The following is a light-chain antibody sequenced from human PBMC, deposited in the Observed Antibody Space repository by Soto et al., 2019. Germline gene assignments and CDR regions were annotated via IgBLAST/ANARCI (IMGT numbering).Light chain of an antibody. J-gene: IGLJ1*01. Sequence: QSVLTQPASVSGSPGQSITLSCTGSSSDVGAYKHVAWYQHHPGKAPKLLIYEVTDRPSGISKRFSGSKSGNTASLTISGLQPEDEADYYCFSYRSRFSSVFGTGTKLTVL. CDR2: EVT. V-gene: IGLV2-14*01. CDR1: SSDVGAYKH. CDR3: FSYRSRFSSV.